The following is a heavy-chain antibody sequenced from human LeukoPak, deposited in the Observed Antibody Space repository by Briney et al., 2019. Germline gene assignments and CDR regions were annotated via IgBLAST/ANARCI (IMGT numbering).Heavy chain of an antibody. CDR3: ARDGYSSGWAHAFDY. CDR1: GFTFEGYG. D-gene: IGHD6-19*01. V-gene: IGHV3-20*04. CDR2: INRSGGST. J-gene: IGHJ4*02. Sequence: GGSLRLSCAVSGFTFEGYGMSWVRQGPGKGLEWVSGINRSGGSTGYPYPVKGRFTISRDNDKHSLYLQVNSPRAEDAALYYCARDGYSSGWAHAFDYWGQGTLVTVSS.